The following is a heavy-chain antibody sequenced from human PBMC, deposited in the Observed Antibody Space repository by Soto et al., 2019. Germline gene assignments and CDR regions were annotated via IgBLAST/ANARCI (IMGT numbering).Heavy chain of an antibody. J-gene: IGHJ4*02. CDR1: GVIFSSYI. V-gene: IGHV1-69*02. D-gene: IGHD6-13*01. CDR2: IIPTLGIA. CDR3: ARHGSSSWSPGYFEY. Sequence: QVQLVQSGAEVKKPGSSVKVSCKASGVIFSSYIISWVRQAPGQGPEWMGRIIPTLGIANYAQKFQGRVTITADKSTSTVYMELSSLRSEDTAIYYCARHGSSSWSPGYFEYWGQGTLVTVSS.